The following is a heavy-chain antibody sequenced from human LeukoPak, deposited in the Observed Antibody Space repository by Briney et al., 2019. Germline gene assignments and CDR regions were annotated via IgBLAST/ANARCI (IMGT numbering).Heavy chain of an antibody. V-gene: IGHV4-59*08. D-gene: IGHD4-17*01. J-gene: IGHJ2*01. Sequence: SETLSLTCTASGGSISSYSWSWIRQPPGKGLEWVWDIYYSGSTNYYPSLKSRVTIFVNNSKNQFSLHISYRTAADTAVYYCARREGDYGYWHFDLWGRGTLVTVSS. CDR1: GGSISSYS. CDR2: IYYSGST. CDR3: ARREGDYGYWHFDL.